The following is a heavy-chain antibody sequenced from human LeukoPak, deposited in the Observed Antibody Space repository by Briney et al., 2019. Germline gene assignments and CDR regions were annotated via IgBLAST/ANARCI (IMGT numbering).Heavy chain of an antibody. D-gene: IGHD3-16*01. CDR2: IYYSGST. V-gene: IGHV4-59*11. J-gene: IGHJ4*02. CDR1: GVSISGQY. Sequence: SETLSLTCTISGVSISGQYWSWLRQPPGRGLEWLGYIYYSGSTSYNPSLKSRVTISVDTSKNQFSLKLSSVTAADTAVYYCARGGHGAFDYWGQGTLVTVSS. CDR3: ARGGHGAFDY.